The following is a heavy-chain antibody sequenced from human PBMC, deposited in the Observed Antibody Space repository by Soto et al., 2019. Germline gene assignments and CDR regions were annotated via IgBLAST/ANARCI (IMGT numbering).Heavy chain of an antibody. D-gene: IGHD1-1*01. CDR2: IRSKAYGGTT. J-gene: IGHJ4*02. CDR1: GFTFGDYA. CDR3: TRVVNWNVVSLVDY. V-gene: IGHV3-49*03. Sequence: PGGSLRLSCTASGFTFGDYAMSWFRQAPGKGLEWVGFIRSKAYGGTTEYAASVKGRFTISRDDSKSIAYLQMNSLKTEDTAVYYCTRVVNWNVVSLVDYWGQGTLVTVSS.